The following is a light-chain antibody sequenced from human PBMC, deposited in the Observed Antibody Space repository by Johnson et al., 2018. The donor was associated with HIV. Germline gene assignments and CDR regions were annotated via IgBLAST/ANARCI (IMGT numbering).Light chain of an antibody. CDR3: GTWDSSRRAGRV. CDR1: SSNIGNNY. V-gene: IGLV1-51*01. J-gene: IGLJ1*01. CDR2: DNN. Sequence: QSVLTQPPSVSAAPGQKVTISCSGSSSNIGNNYVSWYQQLPGTAPKLLIYDNNKRPSGIPDRFSGSKSGTSATLGITGLQTGDEADYYCGTWDSSRRAGRVFGTGTKVSVL.